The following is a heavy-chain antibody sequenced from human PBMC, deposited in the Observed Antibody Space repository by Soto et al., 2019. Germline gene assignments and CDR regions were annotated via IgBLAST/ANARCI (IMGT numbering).Heavy chain of an antibody. CDR1: GGSISSSSYY. V-gene: IGHV4-39*01. J-gene: IGHJ6*02. CDR3: ARRGVEVRGVIIEGLFHVDYYYGMDV. CDR2: IYYSGST. Sequence: QLQLQESGPGLVKPSETLSLTCTVSGGSISSSSYYWGWIRQPPGKGLEWIGSIYYSGSTYYNPSLKSRVTISVDTSKNQFSLKLSSVTAADTAVYYCARRGVEVRGVIIEGLFHVDYYYGMDVWGQGTTVTVSS. D-gene: IGHD3-10*01.